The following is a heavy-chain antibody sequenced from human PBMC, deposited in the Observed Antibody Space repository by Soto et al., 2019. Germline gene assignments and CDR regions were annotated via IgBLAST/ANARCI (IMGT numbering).Heavy chain of an antibody. J-gene: IGHJ4*02. V-gene: IGHV1-8*02. D-gene: IGHD6-19*01. CDR2: MNPNSGRT. CDR1: GYTFTDYD. CDR3: STWGRNGWYTGFF. Sequence: QVQLVQSGAEVRKPGASVKVSCKTSGYTFTDYDINWVRQAPGQGLEWVGRMNPNSGRTDYAQKLEGRVTMTRDISISTAYMALSSLGYDDTAVYFFSTWGRNGWYTGFFWGQGTLVTVSS.